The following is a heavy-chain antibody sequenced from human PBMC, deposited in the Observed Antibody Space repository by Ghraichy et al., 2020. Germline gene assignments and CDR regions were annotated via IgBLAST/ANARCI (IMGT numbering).Heavy chain of an antibody. V-gene: IGHV3-23*01. J-gene: IGHJ5*02. D-gene: IGHD3-10*01. CDR3: AKAYSSSGSYLSFDP. CDR1: GFTFSSYA. CDR2: ISGSGGST. Sequence: GGSLRLSCAASGFTFSSYAMSWVRQAPGKGLEWVSAISGSGGSTYYADSVKGRFTISRDNSKNTLYLQMNSLRAEDTAVYYCAKAYSSSGSYLSFDPWGQGTLVTVSS.